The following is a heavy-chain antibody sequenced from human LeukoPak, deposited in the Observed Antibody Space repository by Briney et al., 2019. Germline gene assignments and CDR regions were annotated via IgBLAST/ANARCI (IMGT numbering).Heavy chain of an antibody. V-gene: IGHV3-33*01. CDR3: ARDPPSSYDILTGYGRGMDV. Sequence: GGSLRLSCAASGFTFSTYGMHWVRQAPGKGLEWVAVIWFDGSNKYYADSVKGRFTISRNNSKNTLYLQMNSLGAEDTAVYYCARDPPSSYDILTGYGRGMDVWGQGTTVTVSS. D-gene: IGHD3-9*01. CDR2: IWFDGSNK. J-gene: IGHJ6*02. CDR1: GFTFSTYG.